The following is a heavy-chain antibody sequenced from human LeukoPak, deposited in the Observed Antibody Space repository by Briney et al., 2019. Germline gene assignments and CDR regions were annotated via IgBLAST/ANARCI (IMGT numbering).Heavy chain of an antibody. CDR1: GFTFSSYS. J-gene: IGHJ5*02. Sequence: GGSLRLSCAASGFTFSSYSMSWVRQAPGKGLEWVANIKQDGSEKYYVDSVKGRFTISRDNAKNSLYLQMNSLRAEDTAVYYCARDRRYDYVWGSYGWFDPWGQGTLVTVSS. V-gene: IGHV3-7*01. CDR3: ARDRRYDYVWGSYGWFDP. D-gene: IGHD3-16*01. CDR2: IKQDGSEK.